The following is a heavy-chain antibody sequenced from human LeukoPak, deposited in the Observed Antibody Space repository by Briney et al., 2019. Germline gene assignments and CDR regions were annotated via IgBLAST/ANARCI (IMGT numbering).Heavy chain of an antibody. CDR2: INHSGST. CDR1: GGSFSGYY. Sequence: PSETLSLTCAVYGGSFSGYYWSWIRQPPGKGLEWIGEINHSGSTNYNPSLKSRVTISVDTSKNQFSLKLSSVTAADTAVYYCARVPRPLFSSVRGAFDNWGQGTMVTVSS. CDR3: ARVPRPLFSSVRGAFDN. V-gene: IGHV4-34*01. D-gene: IGHD2-21*02. J-gene: IGHJ3*02.